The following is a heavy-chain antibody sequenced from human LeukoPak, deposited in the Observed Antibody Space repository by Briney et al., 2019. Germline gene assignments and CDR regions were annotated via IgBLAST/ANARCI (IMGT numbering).Heavy chain of an antibody. J-gene: IGHJ4*02. V-gene: IGHV3-21*01. Sequence: GGSLRLSCAASGFIFSSDSMNWVRQAPGKGLEWVSSISSSGTYIYYADSMRGRFTIPRDNAKSSVYLQMNSLRVEDTAVYYCARDVSRDVSCYTDWGQGTLVTVSS. D-gene: IGHD2-2*02. CDR3: ARDVSRDVSCYTD. CDR2: ISSSGTYI. CDR1: GFIFSSDS.